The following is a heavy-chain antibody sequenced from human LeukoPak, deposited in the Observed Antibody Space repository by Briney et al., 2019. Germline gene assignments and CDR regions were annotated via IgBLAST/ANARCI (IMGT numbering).Heavy chain of an antibody. J-gene: IGHJ4*02. CDR2: IYYSGST. CDR3: ARIDYGDRGPFDY. Sequence: SETLSLTCTVSGGSISSSSYYWGWIRQPPGKGLEWIGSIYYSGSTNYNPSLKSRVTISVDKSKNQFSLKLNSVTAADTAVYYCARIDYGDRGPFDYWGQGTLVTVSS. D-gene: IGHD4-17*01. V-gene: IGHV4-39*07. CDR1: GGSISSSSYY.